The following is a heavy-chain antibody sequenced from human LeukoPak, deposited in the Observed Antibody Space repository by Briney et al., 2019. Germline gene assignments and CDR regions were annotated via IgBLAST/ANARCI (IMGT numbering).Heavy chain of an antibody. CDR3: ARVNGPNSGYYYTLDL. Sequence: PGRSLRLSCAASGLTFRNYAMHWVRQAPGRGLEWLAVIWPDGTEKYYADSVMGRFTISRDSSESTLFLQMNSLRTGDTAVYYCARVNGPNSGYYYTLDLWGQGTPVTVSS. D-gene: IGHD3-22*01. V-gene: IGHV3-33*01. CDR1: GLTFRNYA. J-gene: IGHJ5*02. CDR2: IWPDGTEK.